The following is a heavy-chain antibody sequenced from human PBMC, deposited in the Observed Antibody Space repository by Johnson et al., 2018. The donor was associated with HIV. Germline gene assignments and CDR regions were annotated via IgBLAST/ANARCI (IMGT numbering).Heavy chain of an antibody. CDR3: ARAGDYDILTGSLMKGAFDI. J-gene: IGHJ3*02. CDR2: IPYDGSTK. Sequence: QVQLVESGGGLVQPGRSLRLSCAASGFTFSSYWMSWVRQAQRYGLVWVALIPYDGSTKYYEDSVTGRFPISRYNAQNSLYLQMNSLRAGDAAAYYCARAGDYDILTGSLMKGAFDIWGQGTMVIVSS. D-gene: IGHD3-9*01. V-gene: IGHV3-30-3*01. CDR1: GFTFSSYW.